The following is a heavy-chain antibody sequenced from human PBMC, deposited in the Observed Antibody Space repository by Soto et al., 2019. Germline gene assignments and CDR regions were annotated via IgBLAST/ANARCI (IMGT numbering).Heavy chain of an antibody. CDR2: TYYGASS. CDR3: VRVAGSASWYETDS. Sequence: PSETLSLTCTVSGDSIDTSSHYWGWIRQPPGKGLEWLGTTYYGASSYYNPSLRSRITILLDASTNQLSLKLSSVTAADTAVYFCVRVAGSASWYETDSWGQGILVTVSS. V-gene: IGHV4-39*07. J-gene: IGHJ4*02. D-gene: IGHD6-13*01. CDR1: GDSIDTSSHY.